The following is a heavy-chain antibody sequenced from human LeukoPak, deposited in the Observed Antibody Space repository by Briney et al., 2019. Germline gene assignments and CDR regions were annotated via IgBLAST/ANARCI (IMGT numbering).Heavy chain of an antibody. D-gene: IGHD5-12*01. CDR1: GFTFSSYD. V-gene: IGHV3-23*01. J-gene: IGHJ4*02. CDR2: IDRTSDST. Sequence: AGGSLRLSCAASGFTFSSYDMNWVRQAPGKGLEWVSAIDRTSDSTYYADSVKGRFTISRDNSKNTLYLQMNSLRAEDTAVYYCARDLQSGSGYAGGYWGQGTLVTVSS. CDR3: ARDLQSGSGYAGGY.